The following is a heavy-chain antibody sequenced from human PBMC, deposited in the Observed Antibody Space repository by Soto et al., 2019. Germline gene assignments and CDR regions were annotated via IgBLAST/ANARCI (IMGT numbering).Heavy chain of an antibody. CDR2: IYYSGTT. J-gene: IGHJ5*02. CDR1: GGSISSSSYH. V-gene: IGHV4-39*01. CDR3: ARGGHILTGYYRGGAKVNWFDP. Sequence: LSLTCTVSGGSISSSSYHWGWIRQPPGKGLEWIGSIYYSGTTYYNPSLKSRVTISVDTSKNQFSLKLSSVTAADTAVYYCARGGHILTGYYRGGAKVNWFDPWGQGTLVTVSS. D-gene: IGHD3-9*01.